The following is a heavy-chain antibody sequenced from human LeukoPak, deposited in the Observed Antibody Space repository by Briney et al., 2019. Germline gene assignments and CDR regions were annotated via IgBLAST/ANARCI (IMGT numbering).Heavy chain of an antibody. CDR1: ALTSTDYW. D-gene: IGHD2-2*01. CDR2: IKQYGSAK. J-gene: IGHJ4*02. Sequence: GGSLRPSCTASALTSTDYWMTWVRHAPGKGLEWVANIKQYGSAKNYVNSMKGRFAISRDIAEHSLYLQMDSLRVEDTATYYCARWRGSTSERSDYWGQGTLVPVSS. V-gene: IGHV3-7*01. CDR3: ARWRGSTSERSDY.